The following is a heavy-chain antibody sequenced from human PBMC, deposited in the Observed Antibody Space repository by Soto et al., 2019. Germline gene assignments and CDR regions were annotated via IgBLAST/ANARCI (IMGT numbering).Heavy chain of an antibody. CDR1: VYIFTKFT. CDR2: INPANGDT. D-gene: IGHD3-10*01. CDR3: ARKAYYAAGTYYFEN. J-gene: IGHJ4*02. V-gene: IGHV1-3*01. Sequence: QVQLVQSGAEVKRPGASVKVSCRASVYIFTKFTIHWVRQAPGQRLEWMGWINPANGDTGYSQRYQGRVTISRDTSATTAYMELNSLESGETAVYYFARKAYYAAGTYYFENWGQGTLITVSS.